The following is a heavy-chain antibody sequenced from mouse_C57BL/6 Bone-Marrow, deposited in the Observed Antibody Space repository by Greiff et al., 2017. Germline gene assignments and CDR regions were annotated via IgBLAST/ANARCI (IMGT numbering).Heavy chain of an antibody. V-gene: IGHV2-3*01. Sequence: VMLVESGPGLVAPSQSLSITCTVSGFSLTSYGVSWVRQPPGKGLEWLGVIWGNGSTTYHSALISRLSISKDNSKSQVFLKLNSLQTDATATYFCATTTIVKGYFDYWGQGTTLTVSS. J-gene: IGHJ2*01. CDR2: IWGNGST. CDR3: ATTTIVKGYFDY. CDR1: GFSLTSYG. D-gene: IGHD2-12*01.